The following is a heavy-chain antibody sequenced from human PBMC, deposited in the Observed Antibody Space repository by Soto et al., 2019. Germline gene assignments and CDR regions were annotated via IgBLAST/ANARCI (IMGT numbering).Heavy chain of an antibody. CDR3: VRMGFSGGGYLSYYYYGMDI. J-gene: IGHJ6*02. CDR2: IYPGDSAT. V-gene: IGHV5-51*01. Sequence: GESLTISWEGSGYSVTSYWIACVRQMPGKGLECMGIIYPGDSATSSSPSFQGQVTISADKSISTAYLQWSSLKASDTAMYYCVRMGFSGGGYLSYYYYGMDIWGQGITVSVAS. D-gene: IGHD5-12*01. CDR1: GYSVTSYW.